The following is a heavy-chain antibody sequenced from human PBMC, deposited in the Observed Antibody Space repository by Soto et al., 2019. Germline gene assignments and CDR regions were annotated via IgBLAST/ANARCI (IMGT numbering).Heavy chain of an antibody. CDR1: GFTFSSYS. Sequence: GGSLRLSCAASGFTFSSYSMYWVRQAPGKGLEWVSSISTTSTYIYYADSVKGRFTISRDNAKSSLYLQMNSLRAEDTAVYYCARIFWSGTITEYYFDYWAHGTLVTVSS. CDR3: ARIFWSGTITEYYFDY. V-gene: IGHV3-21*01. J-gene: IGHJ4*01. D-gene: IGHD3-3*01. CDR2: ISTTSTYI.